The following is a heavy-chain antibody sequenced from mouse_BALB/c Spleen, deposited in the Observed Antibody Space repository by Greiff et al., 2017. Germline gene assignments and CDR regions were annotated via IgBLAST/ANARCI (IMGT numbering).Heavy chain of an antibody. J-gene: IGHJ3*01. D-gene: IGHD2-4*01. CDR3: ARRDDYDAPWFAY. Sequence: VKVVESGPQLVRPGASVKISCKASGYSFTSYWMHWVKQRPGQGLEWIGMIDPSDSETRLNQKFKDKATLTVDKSSSTAYMQLSSPTSEDSAVYYCARRDDYDAPWFAYWGQGTLVTVSA. CDR1: GYSFTSYW. CDR2: IDPSDSET. V-gene: IGHV1S126*01.